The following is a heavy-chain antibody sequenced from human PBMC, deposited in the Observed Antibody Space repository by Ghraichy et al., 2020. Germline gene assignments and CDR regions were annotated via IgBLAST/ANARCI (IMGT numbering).Heavy chain of an antibody. D-gene: IGHD6-19*01. V-gene: IGHV4-59*01. Sequence: SETLSLTCTVSGGSISSYYWSWIRQPPGKGLEWIAYIYNSGSTNYNPSLTSRVTISVDTSKNQLSLKLSSVTAADTAVYYCAREPSSSGSSDNCFDPWGQGTLVTVAS. J-gene: IGHJ5*02. CDR2: IYNSGST. CDR3: AREPSSSGSSDNCFDP. CDR1: GGSISSYY.